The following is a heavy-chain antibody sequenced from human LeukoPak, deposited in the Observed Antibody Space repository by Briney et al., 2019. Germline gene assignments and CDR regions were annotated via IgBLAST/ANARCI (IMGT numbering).Heavy chain of an antibody. CDR3: AVGVVAAVGAFDI. D-gene: IGHD2-15*01. V-gene: IGHV3-64*01. J-gene: IGHJ3*02. Sequence: GPLRLSCAASGFPFSSYAMHWVRQAPGRGLEYVSAISSNGGSTYYANSVKGRFTISRDNSKNTLYLQMGSLRAEDMAVYYCAVGVVAAVGAFDIWGQGTMVTVSS. CDR1: GFPFSSYA. CDR2: ISSNGGST.